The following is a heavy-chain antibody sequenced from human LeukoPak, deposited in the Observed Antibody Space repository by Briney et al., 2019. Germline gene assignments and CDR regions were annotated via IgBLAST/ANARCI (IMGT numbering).Heavy chain of an antibody. CDR2: INPSGGST. Sequence: ASVKVSCKASGYSFSGYYLQWVRQAPGQGLEWMGIINPSGGSTSYAQKFQGRVTMTRDTSTSTVYMELSSLRSEDTAVYYCARGGYYYDSSGYYQWAPFDYWGQGTLVTVSS. CDR1: GYSFSGYY. CDR3: ARGGYYYDSSGYYQWAPFDY. V-gene: IGHV1-46*01. J-gene: IGHJ4*02. D-gene: IGHD3-22*01.